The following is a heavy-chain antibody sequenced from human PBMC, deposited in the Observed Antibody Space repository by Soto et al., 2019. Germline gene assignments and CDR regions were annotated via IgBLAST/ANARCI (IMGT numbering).Heavy chain of an antibody. Sequence: PSETLSLTCTVSGGSISSYYWSWIRQPPGKGLEWIGYIYYSGSTNYNPSLKSRVTISVDTSKNQFSLKLSSVTAADTAVYYCARLGGYCSGTSCYGYYGTDVWGQGTTVTVSS. J-gene: IGHJ6*02. CDR3: ARLGGYCSGTSCYGYYGTDV. CDR1: GGSISSYY. D-gene: IGHD2-2*01. V-gene: IGHV4-59*08. CDR2: IYYSGST.